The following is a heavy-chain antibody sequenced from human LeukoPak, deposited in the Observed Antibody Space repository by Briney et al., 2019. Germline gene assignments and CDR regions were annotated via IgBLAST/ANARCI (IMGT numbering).Heavy chain of an antibody. CDR3: ARDLGNYYYYYMDV. CDR1: GGSISSYY. D-gene: IGHD3-16*01. Sequence: PSETLSLTCTVSGGSISSYYWSWIRQPAGKGLEWIGRIYSSGSTNYNPSLKSRVTMSVDTSQNHFSLKLSSVTAADTAVYYCARDLGNYYYYYMDVWGKGTRVTVSS. J-gene: IGHJ6*03. CDR2: IYSSGST. V-gene: IGHV4-4*07.